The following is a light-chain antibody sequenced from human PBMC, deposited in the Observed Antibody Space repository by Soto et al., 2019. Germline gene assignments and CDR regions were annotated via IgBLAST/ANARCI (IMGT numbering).Light chain of an antibody. V-gene: IGLV2-14*01. Sequence: QSVLTQPASVSGSPGQSITISCTGTSSDVGGYNYVSWYQQHPGKDPKLMIYDVSTRPSGVSNRFSGSKSGNTASLTISGLQAEDEADYYCSSYTSSSTPADVFGTGTKLTVL. CDR1: SSDVGGYNY. J-gene: IGLJ1*01. CDR3: SSYTSSSTPADV. CDR2: DVS.